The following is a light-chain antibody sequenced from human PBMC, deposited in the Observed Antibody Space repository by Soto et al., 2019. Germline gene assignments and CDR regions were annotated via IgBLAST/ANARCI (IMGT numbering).Light chain of an antibody. V-gene: IGKV3-15*01. J-gene: IGKJ4*01. Sequence: EIVLPQSPATLSVSPGERATLSCRASQSVSSNLAWYQQKPGQAPRLVIYGASTRATGIPARFSGSGSGTVFTLTISSLQSEDFAVYYCQHYNKLPLTFGGGAKVEIK. CDR3: QHYNKLPLT. CDR1: QSVSSN. CDR2: GAS.